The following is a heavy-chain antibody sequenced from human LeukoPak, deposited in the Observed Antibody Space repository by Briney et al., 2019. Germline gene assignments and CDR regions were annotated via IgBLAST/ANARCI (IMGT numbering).Heavy chain of an antibody. CDR1: GFTTSRFA. D-gene: IGHD3-3*01. CDR3: AKQSSQRFYDFWAGYYPLDS. Sequence: GGSLRLSCAASGFTTSRFAMTWVRQAPGKGLEWVSSISGTGHSTNYADSVKGRFTIPRDNSNNTLYLQMNSLRADDTAVYYCAKQSSQRFYDFWAGYYPLDSWGQGTLVAVSS. CDR2: ISGTGHST. J-gene: IGHJ4*02. V-gene: IGHV3-23*01.